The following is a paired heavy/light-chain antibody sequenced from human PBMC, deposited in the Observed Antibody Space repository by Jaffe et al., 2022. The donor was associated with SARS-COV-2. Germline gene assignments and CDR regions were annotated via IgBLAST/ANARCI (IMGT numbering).Light chain of an antibody. CDR2: QVS. V-gene: IGKV2-30*01. Sequence: DVVLSQSPLSLPVTLGQPASISCRSSRSLVSSDGITNLVWLHQRPGQSPRRLMYQVSKRDSGVPDRFSGSGSGTAFTLTISRVEAEDVGVYYCMQHTHWPCTVGQGTKLEIK. CDR3: MQHTHWPCT. CDR1: RSLVSSDGITN. J-gene: IGKJ2*02.
Heavy chain of an antibody. Sequence: EVQLVESGGGLVQPGGSLRLSCAASGFTFRIYWMAWVRQAPGRGLEWVANIRPDGSEDYYVDSVKGRFTISRDNAKNSLYLQMNSLRAEDTAVYFCATTNGGLWGQGTMVTVSS. D-gene: IGHD2-8*01. CDR1: GFTFRIYW. J-gene: IGHJ3*01. CDR3: ATTNGGL. CDR2: IRPDGSED. V-gene: IGHV3-7*01.